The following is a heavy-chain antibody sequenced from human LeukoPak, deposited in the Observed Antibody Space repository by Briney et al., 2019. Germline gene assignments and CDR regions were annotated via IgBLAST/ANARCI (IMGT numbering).Heavy chain of an antibody. CDR2: INPNSGGT. J-gene: IGHJ3*02. Sequence: ASVKVSCKASGYTFTGYYMHWVRQAPGQGLEWMGWINPNSGGTNYAQKFQGRVTMTRDTSISTAYMELSRPRSDDTAVYYCARDSSGWYLDAFDIWGQGTMVTVSS. V-gene: IGHV1-2*02. CDR1: GYTFTGYY. CDR3: ARDSSGWYLDAFDI. D-gene: IGHD6-19*01.